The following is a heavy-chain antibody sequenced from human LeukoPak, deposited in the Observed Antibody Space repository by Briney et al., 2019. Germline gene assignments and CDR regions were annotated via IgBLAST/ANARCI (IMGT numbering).Heavy chain of an antibody. Sequence: VASVKVSCKASGYTFTSYAMNWVRQAPGQGLEWMGWINTNTGNPTYAQGFTGRFVFSLDTSVSTAYLQISSLKAEDTAVYYCARVESSGGWYAYYYGMDVWGQGTTVTVSS. CDR1: GYTFTSYA. D-gene: IGHD6-19*01. CDR2: INTNTGNP. CDR3: ARVESSGGWYAYYYGMDV. V-gene: IGHV7-4-1*02. J-gene: IGHJ6*02.